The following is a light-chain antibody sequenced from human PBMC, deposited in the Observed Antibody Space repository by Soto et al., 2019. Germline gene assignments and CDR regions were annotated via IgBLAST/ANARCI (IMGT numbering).Light chain of an antibody. Sequence: EIVLTQSPGTLSLSPGERATLSCRASQSVSSSYLAWYQQKPGQAPRLLIYGASSRATGIPDRFSGSGSGTDFTLTISRLEPEDFAVYYCQQYGSPGVGGGTKVEIK. CDR1: QSVSSSY. CDR2: GAS. V-gene: IGKV3-20*01. J-gene: IGKJ4*01. CDR3: QQYGSPG.